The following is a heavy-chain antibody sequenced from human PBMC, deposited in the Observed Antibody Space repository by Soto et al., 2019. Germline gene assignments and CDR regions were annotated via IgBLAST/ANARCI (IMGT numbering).Heavy chain of an antibody. V-gene: IGHV1-69*01. CDR1: GGAFNNYI. CDR3: ARGRDQPPVGLYFDS. Sequence: QVQLVQSGAEVKKPGSSVKVSCKASGGAFNNYIFDWVRQAPGQGLEWMGGIIPMFGTPKYAQTFQDRITTSADVSTGTAYMELTSLRFDDTAVYYCARGRDQPPVGLYFDSWCEGTRVTVSS. J-gene: IGHJ4*02. CDR2: IIPMFGTP. D-gene: IGHD1-26*01.